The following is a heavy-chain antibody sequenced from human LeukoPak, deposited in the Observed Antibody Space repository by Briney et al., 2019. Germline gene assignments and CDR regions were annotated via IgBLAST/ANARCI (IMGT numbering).Heavy chain of an antibody. J-gene: IGHJ3*01. V-gene: IGHV4-59*08. CDR3: ARPSFTVDQDAFDL. CDR1: SDSLCIFY. D-gene: IGHD2-2*01. Sequence: SETLSLTCTVSSDSLCIFYSTGIRHPPGGGREWVGYIYYSGRHNYNPPLKSRLNISVDTSKNQFPLKLSSVTAADAAVYYCARPSFTVDQDAFDLWGERTMVSVSS. CDR2: IYYSGRH.